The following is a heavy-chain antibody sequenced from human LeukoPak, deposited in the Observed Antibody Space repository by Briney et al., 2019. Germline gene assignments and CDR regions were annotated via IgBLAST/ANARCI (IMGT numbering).Heavy chain of an antibody. CDR3: AKIAYYYGSGSYYSYDY. D-gene: IGHD3-10*01. Sequence: GGSLRLSCAASGFTFSSYAMSWVRQAPGKGLEWVSAISGSGGSTYYAGSVKGRFTISRDNSKNTLYLQMNSLRAEDTAVYYCAKIAYYYGSGSYYSYDYWGQGTLVTVSS. V-gene: IGHV3-23*01. CDR2: ISGSGGST. J-gene: IGHJ4*02. CDR1: GFTFSSYA.